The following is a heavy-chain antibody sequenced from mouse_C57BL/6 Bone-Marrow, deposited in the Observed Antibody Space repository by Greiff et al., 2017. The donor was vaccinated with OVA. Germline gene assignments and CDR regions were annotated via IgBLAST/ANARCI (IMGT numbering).Heavy chain of an antibody. J-gene: IGHJ3*01. V-gene: IGHV1-69*01. CDR1: GYTFTSYW. Sequence: VQLQQPGAELVMPGASVKLSCKASGYTFTSYWMHWVKQRLGQGLEWIGEIDPSDSYTNYNQKFKGKSTLTVDKSSSTAYMQLSSLTSEDSAVYYCARGGGSLAWFAYWGQGTLVTVSA. CDR2: IDPSDSYT. D-gene: IGHD3-1*01. CDR3: ARGGGSLAWFAY.